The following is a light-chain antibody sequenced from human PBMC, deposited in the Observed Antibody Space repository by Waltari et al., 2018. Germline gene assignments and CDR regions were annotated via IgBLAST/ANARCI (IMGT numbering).Light chain of an antibody. CDR1: QGIGSR. CDR2: SAS. CDR3: QQSDSFPYT. Sequence: IQMTQSPSSLSASVGDRVTITCRAIQGIGSRLTWYQQKAGKAPKLLIYSASSWQSGVPSRVSGSGSGTDFTLTISSLQPDDFATYYCQQSDSFPYTFGQGTKVDIK. J-gene: IGKJ2*01. V-gene: IGKV1-12*01.